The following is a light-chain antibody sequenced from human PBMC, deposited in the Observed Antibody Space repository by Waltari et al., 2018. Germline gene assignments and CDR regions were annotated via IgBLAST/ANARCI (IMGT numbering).Light chain of an antibody. Sequence: DIVMTQSPDSLAVSLGERATINCKSSPSVLYSPNNKNYVAWYQNKQRQPPKLLIYWASARESGVPDRFSGSGSGTDFTLTITRLQAEDVAVYYCLQYFSSPYSFGQGTKLEIK. CDR2: WAS. CDR1: PSVLYSPNNKNY. V-gene: IGKV4-1*01. J-gene: IGKJ2*01. CDR3: LQYFSSPYS.